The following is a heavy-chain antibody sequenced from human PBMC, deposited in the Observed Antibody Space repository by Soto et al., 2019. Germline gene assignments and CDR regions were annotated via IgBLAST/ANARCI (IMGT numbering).Heavy chain of an antibody. V-gene: IGHV5-51*01. D-gene: IGHD6-13*01. CDR1: GYRFSSYW. CDR2: IYPPDPDT. CDR3: ARLAGHDTFDI. J-gene: IGHJ3*02. Sequence: GESLKISCKGSGYRFSSYWIGWVRQMPGKGLEWMGIIYPPDPDTRYSPSFQGQVTISVDRSIDTTYLQWSSLKASDLAMYYCARLAGHDTFDIWGQGTMVTVSS.